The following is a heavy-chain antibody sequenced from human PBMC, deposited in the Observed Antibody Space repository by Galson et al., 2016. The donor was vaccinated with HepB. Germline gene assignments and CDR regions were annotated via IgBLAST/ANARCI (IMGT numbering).Heavy chain of an antibody. J-gene: IGHJ2*01. D-gene: IGHD3-3*01. CDR3: AKAAWGGVKNWYFDL. V-gene: IGHV3-23*01. CDR2: ISGSGYNT. Sequence: SLRLSCAASGFTFSTYAMSWVRQAPGKGLEWVSAISGSGYNTYYADSVKGRFTISRDNSKNTLYLQMNGLRAEDTAVYFCAKAAWGGVKNWYFDLWGRGTLVTVSP. CDR1: GFTFSTYA.